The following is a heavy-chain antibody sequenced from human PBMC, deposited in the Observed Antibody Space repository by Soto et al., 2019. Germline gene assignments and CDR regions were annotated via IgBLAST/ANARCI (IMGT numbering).Heavy chain of an antibody. J-gene: IGHJ4*02. V-gene: IGHV1-69*01. CDR3: ARDLTSVRGS. CDR1: GGTFSRHS. D-gene: IGHD3-10*01. CDR2: IIPIFDAT. Sequence: QVLMVQSGAEVKKPGSSARVSCKVSGGTFSRHSISWVRQAPGQGLEWMGGIIPIFDATQYAQKFQGRLTITADESTTTFHMDLSGLRPEDTAIYYCARDLTSVRGSWGQGTLVTVS.